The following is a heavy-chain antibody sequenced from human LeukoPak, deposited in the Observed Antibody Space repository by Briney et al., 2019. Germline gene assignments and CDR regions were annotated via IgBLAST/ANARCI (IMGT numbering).Heavy chain of an antibody. D-gene: IGHD3-3*01. CDR1: GASFSGYY. Sequence: PSETLSLTCAVYGASFSGYYWSWIRQPPGKGLEWIWGINPSGSTKYNPDPKRGVSTSADTSTNQFSLKLSSVTGSDTAVYYCAGGYLMYYDFWGGQHHALDYWGQGTLVTVSS. CDR3: AGGYLMYYDFWGGQHHALDY. J-gene: IGHJ4*02. CDR2: INPSGST. V-gene: IGHV4-34*01.